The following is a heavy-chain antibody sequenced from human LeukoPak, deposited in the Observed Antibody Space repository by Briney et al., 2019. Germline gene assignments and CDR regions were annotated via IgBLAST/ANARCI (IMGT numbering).Heavy chain of an antibody. V-gene: IGHV3-74*01. CDR3: ARDQLYCGGPTCYRTGDDS. Sequence: GGSLRLSCAASGFTFSSYWIHWVRQAPGKGLVWVSRINTDGSSTSFADSVKGRFTISRDNAKNSLYLQMNSLRAEDTAVYYCARDQLYCGGPTCYRTGDDSWGQGTLVTVSS. J-gene: IGHJ4*02. CDR2: INTDGSST. D-gene: IGHD2-2*02. CDR1: GFTFSSYW.